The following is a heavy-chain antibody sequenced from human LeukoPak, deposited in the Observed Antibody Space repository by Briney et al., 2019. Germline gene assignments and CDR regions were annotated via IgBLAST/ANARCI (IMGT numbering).Heavy chain of an antibody. Sequence: PSETLSLTCTVSGGSISSSSYYWGWIRQPPGKGLEWIGYIYYSGSTNYNPSLKSRVTISVDTSKNQFSLKLSSVTAADTAVYYCARVEPLESWFDPWGQGTLVTVSS. CDR3: ARVEPLESWFDP. V-gene: IGHV4-61*05. CDR2: IYYSGST. CDR1: GGSISSSSYY. J-gene: IGHJ5*02.